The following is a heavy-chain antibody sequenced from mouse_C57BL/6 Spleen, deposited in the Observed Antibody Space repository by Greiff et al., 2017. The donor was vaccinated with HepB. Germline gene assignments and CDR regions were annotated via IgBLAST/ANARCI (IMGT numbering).Heavy chain of an antibody. J-gene: IGHJ4*01. D-gene: IGHD2-1*01. CDR2: IYPGDGDT. Sequence: QVQLKESGPELVKPGASVKISCKASGYAFSSSWMNWVKQRPGKGLEWIGRIYPGDGDTNYNGKFKGKATLTADKSSSTAYMQLSSLTSEDSAVYFCARGDYGNLYYAMDYWGQGTSVTVSS. V-gene: IGHV1-82*01. CDR3: ARGDYGNLYYAMDY. CDR1: GYAFSSSW.